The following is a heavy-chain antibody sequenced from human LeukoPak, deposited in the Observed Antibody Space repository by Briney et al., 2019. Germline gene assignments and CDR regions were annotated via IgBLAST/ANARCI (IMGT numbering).Heavy chain of an antibody. CDR1: GYTFTNYY. D-gene: IGHD2-8*01. V-gene: IGHV1-2*06. CDR3: ATNIQENAFDI. CDR2: INPNTGGT. J-gene: IGHJ3*02. Sequence: ASVKISSKASGYTFTNYYIHWVRQAPGQGLEWMGRINPNTGGTNYVQKFQGRVTMTRDTSISTAYMELSRLRSDDTAIYFCATNIQENAFDIWGQGTMVTVSS.